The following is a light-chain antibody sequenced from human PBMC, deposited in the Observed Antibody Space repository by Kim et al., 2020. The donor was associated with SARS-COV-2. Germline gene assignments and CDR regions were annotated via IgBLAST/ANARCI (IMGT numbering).Light chain of an antibody. CDR2: GNT. V-gene: IGLV1-40*01. Sequence: QWVTISCTGSSSNIGANYDVPWYQQLPGPAPKLLIHGNTNRPSGVPDRFSGSKSGTSASLAITGLQAEDEADYYCQSYDSSLSASVFGGGTQLTVL. J-gene: IGLJ3*02. CDR3: QSYDSSLSASV. CDR1: SSNIGANYD.